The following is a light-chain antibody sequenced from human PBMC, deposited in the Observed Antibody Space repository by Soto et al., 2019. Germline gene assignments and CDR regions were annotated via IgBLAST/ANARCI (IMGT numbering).Light chain of an antibody. CDR3: QRTYSSPYT. V-gene: IGKV1-39*01. J-gene: IGKJ2*01. CDR1: QSISNY. CDR2: AES. Sequence: DLQMTQSPSSLSASVGDRVTITCRASQSISNYLSWYQQKPGKATKLLIYAESSLQSGVPSRFSGRGPEKDFTFTFSSLQPEDFAAYNCQRTYSSPYTFGQGTKLEIK.